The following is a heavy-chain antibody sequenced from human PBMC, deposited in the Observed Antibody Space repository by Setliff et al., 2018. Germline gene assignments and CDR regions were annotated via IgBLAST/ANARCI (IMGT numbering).Heavy chain of an antibody. CDR2: IIPIPGIA. J-gene: IGHJ4*02. D-gene: IGHD1-7*01. V-gene: IGHV1-69*10. Sequence: RASVKVSCKASGGTFSSYAISWVRQAPGQRLEWMGGIIPIPGIANYAQKFQGRVTMTTDTSTSTAYMELRSLRSDDTAVYYCARYITGTTPADYWGQGTLVTVSS. CDR1: GGTFSSYA. CDR3: ARYITGTTPADY.